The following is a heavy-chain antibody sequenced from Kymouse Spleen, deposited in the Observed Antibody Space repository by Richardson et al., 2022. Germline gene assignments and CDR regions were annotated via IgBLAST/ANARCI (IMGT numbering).Heavy chain of an antibody. CDR3: TTESGYSYGFDY. J-gene: IGHJ4*02. D-gene: IGHD5-18,IGHD5-18*01. CDR1: GFTFSNAW. V-gene: IGHV3-15*01. Sequence: EVQLVESGGGLVKPGGSLRLSCAASGFTFSNAWMSWVRQAPGKGLEWVGRIKSKTDGGTTDYAAPVKGRFTISRDDSKNTLYLQMNSLKTEDTAVYYCTTESGYSYGFDYWGQGTLVTVSS. CDR2: IKSKTDGGTT.